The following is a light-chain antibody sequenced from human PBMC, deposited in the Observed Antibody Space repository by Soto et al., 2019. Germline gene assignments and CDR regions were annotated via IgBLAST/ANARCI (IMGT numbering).Light chain of an antibody. Sequence: QSALTQPPSASGSPGQSVTISCTGTSSDVGGYNYVSWYQQHPGKVPKLMVYEVNKRPSGVPDRFSGSKSGNTASLTVAGLQAWDEADYYCTPYGGGNNVFGTGTKVTVL. J-gene: IGLJ1*01. CDR3: TPYGGGNNV. V-gene: IGLV2-8*01. CDR2: EVN. CDR1: SSDVGGYNY.